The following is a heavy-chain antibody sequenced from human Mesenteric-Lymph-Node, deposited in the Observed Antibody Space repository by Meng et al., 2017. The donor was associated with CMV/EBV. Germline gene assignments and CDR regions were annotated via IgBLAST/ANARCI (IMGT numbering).Heavy chain of an antibody. Sequence: GESLKISCAASGFRFSTYWMSWVRQAPGKGLEWVANIKQDGSEKYYVDSVKGRFTISRDNAKNSLYLQMNSLRAEDTAVYYCARELGYRYGVGYYYGMDVWGHGTTVTVSS. CDR2: IKQDGSEK. CDR3: ARELGYRYGVGYYYGMDV. CDR1: GFRFSTYW. J-gene: IGHJ6*02. V-gene: IGHV3-7*01. D-gene: IGHD5-18*01.